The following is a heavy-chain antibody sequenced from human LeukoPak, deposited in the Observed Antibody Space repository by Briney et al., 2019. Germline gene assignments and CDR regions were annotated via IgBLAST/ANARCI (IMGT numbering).Heavy chain of an antibody. V-gene: IGHV4-34*01. J-gene: IGHJ4*02. CDR3: ASGRGSSWCYFDS. CDR2: INHSGST. Sequence: SETLSLTCAVYGGSFSGYYWSWIRQPPGKGLEWIGEINHSGSTNYNPSLKSRVTISVDTSKNQFSLNLSSVTAADTAVYYCASGRGSSWCYFDSWGQGTLVTVSS. D-gene: IGHD6-13*01. CDR1: GGSFSGYY.